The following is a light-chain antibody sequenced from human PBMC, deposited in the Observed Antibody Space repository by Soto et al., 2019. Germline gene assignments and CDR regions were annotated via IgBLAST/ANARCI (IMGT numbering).Light chain of an antibody. CDR3: QTWGTGIHV. V-gene: IGLV4-69*01. CDR1: SGHSSYA. CDR2: LNSDGSH. J-gene: IGLJ1*01. Sequence: QSVLTQSPSASASLGASVTLTCTLSSGHSSYAIAWHQQQPEKGPRYLMKLNSDGSHSKGDGIPERFSGSSSGAERYLTISSLQSEDEADYYCQTWGTGIHVFGTGTKVTVL.